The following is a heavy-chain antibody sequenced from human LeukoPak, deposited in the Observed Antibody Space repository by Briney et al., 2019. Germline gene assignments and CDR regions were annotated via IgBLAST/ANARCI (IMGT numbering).Heavy chain of an antibody. J-gene: IGHJ4*02. CDR1: GASISSSNYY. CDR2: IYYSGST. Sequence: SETLCLTCTVSGASISSSNYYWGWIRQPPGKGLEWIGSIYYSGSTYNNPSLKSRVTISVDTSKNQFSLKLTSVTAADTAVYYCARQGWLGFDYWGQGTLVTVSS. CDR3: ARQGWLGFDY. D-gene: IGHD6-19*01. V-gene: IGHV4-39*01.